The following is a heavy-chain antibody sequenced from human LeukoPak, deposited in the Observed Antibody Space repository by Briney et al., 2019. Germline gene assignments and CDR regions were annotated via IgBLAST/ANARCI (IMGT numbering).Heavy chain of an antibody. Sequence: GASVKVSCKASGGTFSSYTISWVRQAPGQGLEWMGRIIPILGIAHYAQKFQGRVTNTADKSPSPAYMELSSLRSEDTAVYYCAREITLRYGGNGYFQPWGEGTLVTVSS. V-gene: IGHV1-69*04. D-gene: IGHD4-23*01. CDR1: GGTFSSYT. CDR2: IIPILGIA. J-gene: IGHJ1*01. CDR3: AREITLRYGGNGYFQP.